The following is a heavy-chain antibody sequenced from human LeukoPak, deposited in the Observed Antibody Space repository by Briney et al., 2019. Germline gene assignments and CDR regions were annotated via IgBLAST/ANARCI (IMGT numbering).Heavy chain of an antibody. CDR1: VFTFSSYA. V-gene: IGHV3-23*01. CDR2: ISGSGGST. J-gene: IGHJ4*02. D-gene: IGHD3-10*01. CDR3: AKPLVREDPFN. Sequence: GGSLRLSCAASVFTFSSYAMSWVRQAAGHGLEWVSTISGSGGSTYYADSVKGRFNISRDNSKNTLYLQMNSLRAEDTAVYYCAKPLVREDPFNWGQGTLVTVSS.